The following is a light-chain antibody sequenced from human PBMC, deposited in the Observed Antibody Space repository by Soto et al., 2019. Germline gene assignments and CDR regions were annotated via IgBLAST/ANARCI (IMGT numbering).Light chain of an antibody. Sequence: QSALTQPASVSGSPGQSITISCSGTSSDIGAYDHVAWFQQFPGKTPKLVIYSVSNRPSGVSYRFSGSKSGNTASLTISGLQADYDADYYCLSYTVSRSYVFGTGKKVIVL. CDR1: SSDIGAYDH. V-gene: IGLV2-14*01. J-gene: IGLJ1*01. CDR3: LSYTVSRSYV. CDR2: SVS.